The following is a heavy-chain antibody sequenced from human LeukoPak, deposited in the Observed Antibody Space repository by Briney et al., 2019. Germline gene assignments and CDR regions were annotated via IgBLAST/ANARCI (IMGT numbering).Heavy chain of an antibody. V-gene: IGHV3-23*01. J-gene: IGHJ4*02. D-gene: IGHD3-3*01. Sequence: GGSLRLSCAASGFTFSSYAMSWVRQAPGKGLEWVSAISGSGGSTYYADSVKGRFTISRDNAKNSLYLQMNSLRAEDTAVYYCARRLLEPYYFDYWGQGTLVTVSS. CDR3: ARRLLEPYYFDY. CDR1: GFTFSSYA. CDR2: ISGSGGST.